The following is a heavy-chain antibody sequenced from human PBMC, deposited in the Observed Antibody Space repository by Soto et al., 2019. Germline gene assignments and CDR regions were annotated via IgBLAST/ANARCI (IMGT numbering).Heavy chain of an antibody. CDR2: MYNTGST. CDR3: ARDLWGYCGTDCYPLDV. V-gene: IGHV4-59*01. D-gene: IGHD2-21*02. CDR1: GGSIRGDY. Sequence: SETLCLRCTGSGGSIRGDYWSGIRQPPGKGLEWIGYMYNTGSTVYNPSFKSRVTISVDTSKNQFSLKLNSVTAADTAVYYCARDLWGYCGTDCYPLDVWGQGTTVT. J-gene: IGHJ6*02.